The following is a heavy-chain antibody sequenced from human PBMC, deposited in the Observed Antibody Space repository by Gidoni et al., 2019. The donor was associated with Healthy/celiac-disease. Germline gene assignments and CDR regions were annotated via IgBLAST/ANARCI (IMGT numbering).Heavy chain of an antibody. CDR3: AKGSARTSRLNFDY. V-gene: IGHV3-23*01. J-gene: IGHJ4*02. D-gene: IGHD2-2*01. CDR1: GFTFSSYS. Sequence: EVQLLESGGGLVQPGGSLSLSCASSGFTFSSYSMSWVRQAPGRGLGWVADISGRGGSTSYADSVKVRFTISRNNSKNTLYLQRNSRRAEDTAVYYCAKGSARTSRLNFDYWGQGTLVTVSS. CDR2: ISGRGGST.